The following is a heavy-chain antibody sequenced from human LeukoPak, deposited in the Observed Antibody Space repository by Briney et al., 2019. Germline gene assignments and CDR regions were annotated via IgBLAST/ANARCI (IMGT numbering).Heavy chain of an antibody. CDR2: ISAYNGNT. CDR1: GYTFTSYG. D-gene: IGHD2-2*01. J-gene: IGHJ5*02. CDR3: ARDKIVVVPAASWFDP. V-gene: IGHV1-18*01. Sequence: ASVRVSCKASGYTFTSYGISWVRQAPGQGLEWMGWISAYNGNTNYAQKLQGRVTMTTDTSTSTAYMELRSLRSDDTAVYYCARDKIVVVPAASWFDPWGQGTLVTVSS.